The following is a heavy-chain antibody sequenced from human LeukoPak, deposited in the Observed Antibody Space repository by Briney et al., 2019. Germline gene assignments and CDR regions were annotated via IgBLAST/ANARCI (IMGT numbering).Heavy chain of an antibody. CDR1: GFTFSDYY. Sequence: GSLRLSCAASGFTFSDYYMSWIRQAPGKGLEWIGSIYHSGSTYYNPSLKSRVTISVDTSKNQFSLKLRSVTAADTAVYYCARDPSGSFFNWFDPWGQGTLVTVSS. J-gene: IGHJ5*02. CDR2: IYHSGST. D-gene: IGHD1-26*01. CDR3: ARDPSGSFFNWFDP. V-gene: IGHV4-38-2*02.